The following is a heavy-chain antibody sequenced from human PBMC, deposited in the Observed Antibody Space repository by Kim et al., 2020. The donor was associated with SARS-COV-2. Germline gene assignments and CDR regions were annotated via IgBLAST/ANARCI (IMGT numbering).Heavy chain of an antibody. D-gene: IGHD5-18*01. CDR1: GGSISSYY. Sequence: SETLSLTCTVSGGSISSYYWSWIRQPPGKGLEWIGYIYYSGSTNYNPSLKSRVTISVDTSKNQFSLKLSSVTAADTAVYYCARVGSYGSEDYWGQGTLVTVSS. V-gene: IGHV4-59*01. J-gene: IGHJ4*02. CDR2: IYYSGST. CDR3: ARVGSYGSEDY.